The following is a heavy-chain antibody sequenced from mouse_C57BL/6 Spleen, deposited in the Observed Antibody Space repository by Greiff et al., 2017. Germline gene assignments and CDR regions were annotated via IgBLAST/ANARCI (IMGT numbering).Heavy chain of an antibody. CDR2: IDPENGDT. V-gene: IGHV14-1*01. CDR3: TTSVYYGSSLYYFDY. CDR1: GFNIKDYY. Sequence: VQLQQSGAELVRPGASVTLSCTASGFNIKDYYMHWVKQRPEQGLEWIGRIDPENGDTEYAPKFQGKATMTADTASNTAYLQLSSLTSEDTAVYYCTTSVYYGSSLYYFDYWGQGTTLTVSS. D-gene: IGHD1-1*01. J-gene: IGHJ2*01.